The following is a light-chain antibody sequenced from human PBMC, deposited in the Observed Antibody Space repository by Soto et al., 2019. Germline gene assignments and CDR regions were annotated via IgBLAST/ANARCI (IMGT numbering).Light chain of an antibody. CDR2: EVT. Sequence: QSALTQPPSASGSPGQSVTISCTGTSSDVGVYNYVSWYQQHPGKAPKLMIYEVTKRPSGVPVRFSGSKSGNTASLTVSGLQAEDEADYFCSSYAGSNNYVFGTGTKVTVL. CDR3: SSYAGSNNYV. CDR1: SSDVGVYNY. V-gene: IGLV2-8*01. J-gene: IGLJ1*01.